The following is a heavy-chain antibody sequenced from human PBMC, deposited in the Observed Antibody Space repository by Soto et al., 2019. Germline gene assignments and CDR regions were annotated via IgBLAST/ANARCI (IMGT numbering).Heavy chain of an antibody. CDR2: VYFSGST. CDR1: GASVSSASYY. D-gene: IGHD4-17*01. J-gene: IGHJ5*02. V-gene: IGHV4-61*01. Sequence: QVQLKESGPGLLKPSETLSLTCTVSGASVSSASYYWAWLRQPPGRGLEWIGSVYFSGSTSYIPSLKSRVTISVDTSKNQFSLNLASVTASDSAVYYGARIDGDYGHNWFDPWGLGTLVIVSP. CDR3: ARIDGDYGHNWFDP.